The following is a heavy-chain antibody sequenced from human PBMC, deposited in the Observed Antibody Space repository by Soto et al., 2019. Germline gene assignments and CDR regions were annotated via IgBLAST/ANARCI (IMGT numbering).Heavy chain of an antibody. D-gene: IGHD3-22*01. CDR2: IIPMLGTP. CDR3: AKEKSRYDRSGYYRPDY. V-gene: IGHV1-69*06. CDR1: GDTFSSYA. J-gene: IGHJ4*02. Sequence: QVQLVQSGAEVKKPGSSVKVSCKSSGDTFSSYAISWVRQAPGQGLEWMGGIIPMLGTPSYAQKFQDRVTITADKFTSTADMELSGLRSEDTAVYYCAKEKSRYDRSGYYRPDYWGQGTLVTVSS.